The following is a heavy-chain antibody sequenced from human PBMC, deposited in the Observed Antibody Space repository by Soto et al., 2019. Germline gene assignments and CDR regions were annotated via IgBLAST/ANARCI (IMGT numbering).Heavy chain of an antibody. J-gene: IGHJ6*02. CDR3: AKGMVRGVIITGHYYGMDV. CDR1: GFTFDDYA. D-gene: IGHD3-10*01. V-gene: IGHV3-9*01. CDR2: ISWNSGSI. Sequence: EVQLVESGGGLVQPGRSLRLSCAASGFTFDDYAMHWVRQAPRKGLEWVSGISWNSGSIGYADSVKGRFTISRDNAKNSLYLQMNSLRAEDTALYYCAKGMVRGVIITGHYYGMDVWGQGTTVTVSS.